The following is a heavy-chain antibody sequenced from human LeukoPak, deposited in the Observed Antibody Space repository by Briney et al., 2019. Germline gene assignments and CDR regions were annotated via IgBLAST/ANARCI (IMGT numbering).Heavy chain of an antibody. V-gene: IGHV3-23*01. CDR1: GFTFSSYG. D-gene: IGHD3-10*01. J-gene: IGHJ4*02. CDR2: ISGSGGST. CDR3: VRDGTVRGKNGCFDY. Sequence: GGSLRLSCAASGFTFSSYGMSWVRQAPGKGLEWVSGISGSGGSTYYADSVKGRLTISRDNSKNSLYLQMNSLRAEDTAVYYCVRDGTVRGKNGCFDYWGRGTLVTVSS.